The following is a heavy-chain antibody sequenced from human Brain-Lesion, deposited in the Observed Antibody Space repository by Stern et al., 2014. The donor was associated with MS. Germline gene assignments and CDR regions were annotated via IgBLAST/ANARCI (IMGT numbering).Heavy chain of an antibody. CDR3: ARDITGSSAYFAY. V-gene: IGHV3-9*01. J-gene: IGHJ4*02. D-gene: IGHD1-14*01. CDR2: MSWNSGTI. CDR1: GFTFDDYA. Sequence: VQLVQSGGDLVQPGRSLRLSCAAFGFTFDDYAMPWVRQAPGKGLERVAGMSWNSGTIGYADSVKGRFTTSRDNAYSSLYLQMNSLRPEDTALYYCARDITGSSAYFAYWGQGTLVTVSS.